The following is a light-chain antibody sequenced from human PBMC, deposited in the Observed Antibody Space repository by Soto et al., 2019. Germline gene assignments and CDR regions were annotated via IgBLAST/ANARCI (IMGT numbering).Light chain of an antibody. CDR2: DAS. CDR1: QSINRH. V-gene: IGKV3-11*01. J-gene: IGKJ4*01. Sequence: EIVLTQSPATLSLSPGERATLSCRASQSINRHLAWYRQKPGQAPRLLIYDASNRATGIPARFSDSGSGTDFTLTISSLGPEDFGVYYCQQRSNWPAVTFGGGNKVEIK. CDR3: QQRSNWPAVT.